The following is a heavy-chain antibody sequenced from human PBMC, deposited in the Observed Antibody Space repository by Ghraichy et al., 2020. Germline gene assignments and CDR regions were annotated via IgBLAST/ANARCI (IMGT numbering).Heavy chain of an antibody. Sequence: SETPSLTCAVSGGSISSGGYSWSWIRQPPGKGLEWIGYIYHSGSTYYNPSLKSRVTISVDRSKNQFSLKLSSVTAADTAVYYCALSSGMGWFDPWGQGTLVTVSS. D-gene: IGHD6-19*01. CDR1: GGSISSGGYS. CDR2: IYHSGST. J-gene: IGHJ5*02. CDR3: ALSSGMGWFDP. V-gene: IGHV4-30-2*01.